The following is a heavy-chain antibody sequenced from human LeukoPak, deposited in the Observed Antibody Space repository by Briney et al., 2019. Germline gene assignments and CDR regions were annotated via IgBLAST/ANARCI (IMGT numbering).Heavy chain of an antibody. Sequence: GASVKVSCKASGGTFSSYAISWVRQAPGQGLEWMGGIIPIFGTANYAQKFQGRVTITTDESTSTAYMELSSLRSEDTAVYYCARHNGSYYTYFDYWGQGTLVTVSS. CDR2: IIPIFGTA. J-gene: IGHJ4*02. V-gene: IGHV1-69*05. CDR1: GGTFSSYA. CDR3: ARHNGSYYTYFDY. D-gene: IGHD1-26*01.